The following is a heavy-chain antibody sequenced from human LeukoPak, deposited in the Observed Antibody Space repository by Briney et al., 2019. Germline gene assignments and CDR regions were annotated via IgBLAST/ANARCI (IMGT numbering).Heavy chain of an antibody. Sequence: GGSLRLSCTASGFTFGDYAMSWVRQAPGKGLEWVGFIRSKAYGGTTEYAASVKGRFTFSRDDSKGVAYLQMNSLKTEDTAVYYCTRDQTPYYWGQGTLVTVSS. V-gene: IGHV3-49*04. CDR2: IRSKAYGGTT. J-gene: IGHJ4*02. CDR3: TRDQTPYY. CDR1: GFTFGDYA.